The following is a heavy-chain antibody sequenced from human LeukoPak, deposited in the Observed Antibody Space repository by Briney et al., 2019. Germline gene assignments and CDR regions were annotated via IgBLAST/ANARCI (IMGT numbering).Heavy chain of an antibody. D-gene: IGHD1/OR15-1a*01. V-gene: IGHV1-3*01. Sequence: ASVKVSCKASGYTFTSYAMHWVRQAPGQRLEWMGWINAGNGNTKYSQKFQGRVTITRDTSASTAYMEPSSLRSEDTAIYFCTTGTFRRDPLFDYWGQGTLVTVSS. CDR3: TTGTFRRDPLFDY. J-gene: IGHJ4*02. CDR2: INAGNGNT. CDR1: GYTFTSYA.